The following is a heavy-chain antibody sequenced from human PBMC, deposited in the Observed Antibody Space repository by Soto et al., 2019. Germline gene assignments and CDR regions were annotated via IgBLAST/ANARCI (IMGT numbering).Heavy chain of an antibody. Sequence: QVQLVQSGAEVKKPGASVKVSCKASGYTFTDYYMHWVRQAPGQGLEWMGWINPNSGGTNYAQKFQGRVTMNRDTSISTAYMELSRLRSEDTAVYYCARVWPQSVERGFDYRGQGTLVTVSS. J-gene: IGHJ4*02. V-gene: IGHV1-2*02. CDR2: INPNSGGT. D-gene: IGHD1-1*01. CDR1: GYTFTDYY. CDR3: ARVWPQSVERGFDY.